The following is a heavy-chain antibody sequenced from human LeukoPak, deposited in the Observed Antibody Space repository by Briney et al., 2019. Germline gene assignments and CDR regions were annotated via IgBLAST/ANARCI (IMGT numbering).Heavy chain of an antibody. CDR3: AREKSYSSSFGY. Sequence: PLQTLSLTCTVSGGSISGSYYWAWIRQPAGKGLEWIGRIYTSGSTNYNPSLTSRVTISLDPSKNQFSLKLSSVTAADTAVYYCAREKSYSSSFGYWGQGTLVTVSS. CDR1: GGSISGSYY. CDR2: IYTSGST. V-gene: IGHV4-61*02. D-gene: IGHD6-6*01. J-gene: IGHJ4*02.